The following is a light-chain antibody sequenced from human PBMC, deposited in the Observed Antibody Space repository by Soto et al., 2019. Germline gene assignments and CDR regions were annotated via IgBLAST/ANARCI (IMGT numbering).Light chain of an antibody. J-gene: IGLJ1*01. V-gene: IGLV2-11*01. CDR2: AVS. Sequence: QSVLSQPAAVSGSPGQSVTISCTGTSSDVCGYNSGCWYQQPPGEAPKLISYAVSKRPSRVPERFSGSKFGNTASLTISGLQADDEGDYCCCSYVGSYFYVFGPGNKGPVL. CDR1: SSDVCGYNS. CDR3: CSYVGSYFYV.